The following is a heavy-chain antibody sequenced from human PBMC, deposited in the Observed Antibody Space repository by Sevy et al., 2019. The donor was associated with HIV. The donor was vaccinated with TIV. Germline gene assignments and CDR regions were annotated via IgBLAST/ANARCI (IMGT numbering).Heavy chain of an antibody. D-gene: IGHD6-19*01. Sequence: GGSLRLSCAASGFTFSSYAMHWVRQAPGKGLEWVAFISYDGNNQDYADSVKGRFTISRDNSKKRLYLQMNSLTTKDTAVYYCARGWAGCYEVGGGHYLDYWGQGTLVTVSS. CDR3: ARGWAGCYEVGGGHYLDY. CDR2: ISYDGNNQ. V-gene: IGHV3-30-3*01. CDR1: GFTFSSYA. J-gene: IGHJ4*02.